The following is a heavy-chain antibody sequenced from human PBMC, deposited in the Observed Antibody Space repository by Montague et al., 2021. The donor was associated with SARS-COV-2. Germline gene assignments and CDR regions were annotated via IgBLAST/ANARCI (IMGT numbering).Heavy chain of an antibody. CDR2: IWNDGSKK. D-gene: IGHD7-27*01. Sequence: SLRLSCAASGFTHSKCGVHWVRQAPGKGLEWVASIWNDGSKKHHADSVKGRFTISRDNSNNMLYLQMGSLRADDAGVYYCVGDPGDPDTFDFWGQGTQVTVSS. CDR1: GFTHSKCG. J-gene: IGHJ4*02. V-gene: IGHV3-33*01. CDR3: VGDPGDPDTFDF.